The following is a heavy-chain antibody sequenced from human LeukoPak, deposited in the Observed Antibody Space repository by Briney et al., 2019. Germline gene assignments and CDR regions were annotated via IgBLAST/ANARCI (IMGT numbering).Heavy chain of an antibody. CDR1: GYTFTSYD. CDR2: MSPKSANT. V-gene: IGHV1-8*03. Sequence: GASVKVSCKASGYTFTSYDINWVRQASGQELEWMGWMSPKSANTGYAQKFRGRVTITRDTSISTAYMELSSLTSEDTAVYYCARTPPRGLIDYWGQGTLVTVSS. CDR3: ARTPPRGLIDY. D-gene: IGHD3-16*01. J-gene: IGHJ4*02.